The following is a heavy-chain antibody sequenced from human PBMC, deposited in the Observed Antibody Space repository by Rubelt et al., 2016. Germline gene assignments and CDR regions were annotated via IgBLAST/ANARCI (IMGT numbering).Heavy chain of an antibody. J-gene: IGHJ5*02. V-gene: IGHV4-34*01. CDR2: INHSGRS. CDR3: AREVPVDGTAFDP. D-gene: IGHD6-19*01. Sequence: QVQLQQWGAGLLKPSETLSLTCAVYGGSFSGYYWSWIRQPPGKGLEWIGEINHSGRSNYNPSLKSRVTMSVDTSKNQFSLKLRSVAAADTAVYYCAREVPVDGTAFDPWGQGTLVTVSS. CDR1: GGSFSGYY.